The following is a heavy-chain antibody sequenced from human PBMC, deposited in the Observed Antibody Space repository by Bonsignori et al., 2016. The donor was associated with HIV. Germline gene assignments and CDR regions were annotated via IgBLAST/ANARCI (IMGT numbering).Heavy chain of an antibody. D-gene: IGHD6-19*01. CDR1: GGTFTSYT. J-gene: IGHJ3*02. CDR3: ARARSGGYFDI. CDR2: IIPILGIA. Sequence: QVQLVQSGAEVKKPGSSVKVSCKASGGTFTSYTITWVRQAPGQGLEWKGNIIPILGIANYAQKFQGRVTITADKSTNTAYMELSSLTSEDTAVHYCARARSGGYFDIWGQGTMVTVSS. V-gene: IGHV1-69*02.